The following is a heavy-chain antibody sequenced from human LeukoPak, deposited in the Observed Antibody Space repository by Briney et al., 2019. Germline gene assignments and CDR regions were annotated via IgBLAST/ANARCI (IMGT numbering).Heavy chain of an antibody. CDR1: GGTFSSYA. D-gene: IGHD2-21*02. Sequence: SVKVSCKASGGTFSSYAISWVRQAPGQGLEWMGRIIPIFGTANYAQKFQGRVTITTDESTSTAYMEPSSLRSEDTAVYYCARVGYCGGDCPIYDYWGQGTLVTVSS. CDR2: IIPIFGTA. V-gene: IGHV1-69*05. J-gene: IGHJ4*02. CDR3: ARVGYCGGDCPIYDY.